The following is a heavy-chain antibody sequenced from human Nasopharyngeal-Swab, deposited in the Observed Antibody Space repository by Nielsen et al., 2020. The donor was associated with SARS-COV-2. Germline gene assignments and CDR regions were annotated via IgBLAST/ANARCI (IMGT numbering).Heavy chain of an antibody. CDR2: ISAYNGNT. J-gene: IGHJ6*02. D-gene: IGHD3-22*01. V-gene: IGHV1-18*01. Sequence: ASVKVSCKASGYTFTSYGISWVRQAPGQGLVWMGWISAYNGNTNYAQKLQGRVTMTTDTSTSTAYMELRSLRSDDTAVYYCAREYYYDSSGYYPMDVWGQGTTVTVSS. CDR1: GYTFTSYG. CDR3: AREYYYDSSGYYPMDV.